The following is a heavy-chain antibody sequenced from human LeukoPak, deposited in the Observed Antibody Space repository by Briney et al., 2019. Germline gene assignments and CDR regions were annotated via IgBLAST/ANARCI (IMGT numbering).Heavy chain of an antibody. CDR2: FSGSGGNT. V-gene: IGHV3-23*01. CDR1: GFTFSSYA. Sequence: GGSLRLSCAASGFTFSSYAMSWVRQAPGKGLEWVSTFSGSGGNTYYADSVKGRFTISRDNSKNTLYLQMNSLRAEDTAVYYCARKTAGDHWHFDLWGRGTLVSVSS. CDR3: ARKTAGDHWHFDL. D-gene: IGHD7-27*01. J-gene: IGHJ2*01.